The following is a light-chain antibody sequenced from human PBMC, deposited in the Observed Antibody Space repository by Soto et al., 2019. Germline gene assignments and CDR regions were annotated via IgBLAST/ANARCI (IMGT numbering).Light chain of an antibody. CDR1: QSISSY. J-gene: IGKJ1*01. V-gene: IGKV1-39*01. CDR3: QQYNNSPWT. Sequence: DIQMTQSPSSLSASVGDRVTITCRASQSISSYLNWYQQKPGKAPKLLIYAASSLQSGVPSRFSGSGSGTDFTLTISSLQPDDFAAYYSQQYNNSPWTFGQGTKVDI. CDR2: AAS.